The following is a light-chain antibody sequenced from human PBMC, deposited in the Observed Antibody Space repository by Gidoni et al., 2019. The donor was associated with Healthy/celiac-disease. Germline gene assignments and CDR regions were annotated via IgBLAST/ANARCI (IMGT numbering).Light chain of an antibody. CDR1: QSVSSN. CDR2: GAS. J-gene: IGKJ1*01. Sequence: EIVMTQSPATLSVSPGERATLSCRASQSVSSNLAWYQQKPCQAPRLLIYGASTRATGIPARFSGSGSGTEFTLTISSLQSEDFAVYYCQQYNNWPPAFGQXTKVEIK. CDR3: QQYNNWPPA. V-gene: IGKV3-15*01.